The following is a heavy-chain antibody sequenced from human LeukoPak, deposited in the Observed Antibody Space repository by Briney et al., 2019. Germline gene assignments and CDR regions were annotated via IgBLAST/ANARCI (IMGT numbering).Heavy chain of an antibody. V-gene: IGHV5-51*01. CDR1: GYSFANYW. J-gene: IGHJ5*02. Sequence: GESLKISRKGSGYSFANYWIGGVRQMPGKGLGWMGVIYPGGAYRRYSPSCQHQVTLAANKYIHTAYLQWRSLKASDTALYYRGRRPYGYASSATLGSYTWFDPWGQGPLVTLSS. CDR2: IYPGGAYR. D-gene: IGHD3-10*01. CDR3: GRRPYGYASSATLGSYTWFDP.